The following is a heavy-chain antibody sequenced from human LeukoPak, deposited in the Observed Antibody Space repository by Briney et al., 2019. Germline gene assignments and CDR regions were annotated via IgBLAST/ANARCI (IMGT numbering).Heavy chain of an antibody. J-gene: IGHJ6*03. D-gene: IGHD6-13*01. CDR1: GFTFSSYW. CDR2: IKSDGSVT. V-gene: IGHV3-74*01. CDR3: AKAGDSGYSSSWYYYYMDV. Sequence: GGSLRLSCAASGFTFSSYWMHWVRQAPGEGLVWVSRIKSDGSVTWYADSVKGRFTISRDNSKNTLYLQMNSLRAEDTDVYYCAKAGDSGYSSSWYYYYMDVWGKGTTVTVSS.